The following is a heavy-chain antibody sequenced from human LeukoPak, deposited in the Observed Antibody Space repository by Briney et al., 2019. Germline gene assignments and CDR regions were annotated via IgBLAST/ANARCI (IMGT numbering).Heavy chain of an antibody. CDR2: IYTSGST. CDR1: GGSISSGSYY. J-gene: IGHJ4*02. V-gene: IGHV4-61*02. CDR3: AREMATSFDY. D-gene: IGHD5-24*01. Sequence: SQTLSLTCTVPGGSISSGSYYWSWIRQPAGKGLEWIGRIYTSGSTNYNPSLKSRVTISVDTSKNQFSLKLSSVTAADTAVYYCAREMATSFDYWGQGTLVTVSS.